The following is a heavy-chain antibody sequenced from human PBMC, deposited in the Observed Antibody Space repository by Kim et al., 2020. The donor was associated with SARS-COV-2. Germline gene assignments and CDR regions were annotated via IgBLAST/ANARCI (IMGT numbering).Heavy chain of an antibody. V-gene: IGHV3-11*06. D-gene: IGHD5-18*01. J-gene: IGHJ4*02. CDR3: ARANRGYSNGLFGSVLFDQ. Sequence: KGQFTISRDNAKNSLYLQMNSLRAEDTAVYYCARANRGYSNGLFGSVLFDQWGQGTLVTVSS.